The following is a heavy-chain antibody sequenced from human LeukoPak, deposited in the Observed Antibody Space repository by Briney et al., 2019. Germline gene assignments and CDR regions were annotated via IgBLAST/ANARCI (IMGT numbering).Heavy chain of an antibody. V-gene: IGHV3-23*01. J-gene: IGHJ4*02. CDR1: GFTFSTYA. CDR2: ISGSGGST. Sequence: PGGSLRLSCAASGFTFSTYAMSWVRQAPGKGLEWVSAISGSGGSTYYADSVKGRFTISRDNSKNTLYLQMNSLRAEDTAVYYCANTPLDYGDLSFRGHWGQGTLVTVSS. D-gene: IGHD4-17*01. CDR3: ANTPLDYGDLSFRGH.